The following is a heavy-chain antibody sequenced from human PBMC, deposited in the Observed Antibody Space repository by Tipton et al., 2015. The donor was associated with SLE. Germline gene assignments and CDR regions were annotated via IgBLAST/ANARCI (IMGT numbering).Heavy chain of an antibody. CDR1: GGSFSGYY. J-gene: IGHJ6*02. Sequence: TLSLTCAVYGGSFSGYYWSWTRQPPGKGLEWIGEINHSGSTNYNPSLKSRVTISVDTSKNQFSLKLSSVTAADTAVYYCARGRPPYYYGMDVWGQGTTVTVSS. CDR2: INHSGST. CDR3: ARGRPPYYYGMDV. V-gene: IGHV4-34*01.